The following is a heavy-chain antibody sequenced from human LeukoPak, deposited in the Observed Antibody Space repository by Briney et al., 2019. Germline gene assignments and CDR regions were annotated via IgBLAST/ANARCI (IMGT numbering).Heavy chain of an antibody. CDR1: GYTFTSYG. CDR2: ISAYNGNT. J-gene: IGHJ6*03. Sequence: GASVKVSCKASGYTFTSYGISWVRQAPGQGLEWMGWISAYNGNTNYAQKLQGRVTMTTDTSTSTAYMELRSLRSDDTAVYYCARTYSSSWPYYYYYYMDVWGKGTTVTVSS. D-gene: IGHD6-13*01. CDR3: ARTYSSSWPYYYYYYMDV. V-gene: IGHV1-18*01.